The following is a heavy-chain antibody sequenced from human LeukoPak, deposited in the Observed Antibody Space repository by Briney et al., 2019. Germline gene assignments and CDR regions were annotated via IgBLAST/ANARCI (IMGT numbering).Heavy chain of an antibody. CDR2: LYDSGST. Sequence: SETLSLTCTVSGASISNLYLSWIRQPAGKGLEWIGRLYDSGSTNYNPSLKSRVTMSVDASTNQFFLKMTSVTAADTGVYSCARDSGTTGEVKFDPWGWGTLVTVSS. CDR1: GASISNLY. V-gene: IGHV4-4*07. D-gene: IGHD3-10*01. CDR3: ARDSGTTGEVKFDP. J-gene: IGHJ5*02.